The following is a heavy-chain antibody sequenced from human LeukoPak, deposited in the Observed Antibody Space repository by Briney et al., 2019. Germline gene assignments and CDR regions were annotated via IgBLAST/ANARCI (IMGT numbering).Heavy chain of an antibody. CDR3: ARDLRYYDSSGYYYPAPGDY. CDR1: GFTFSSYA. V-gene: IGHV3-30*01. CDR2: ISYDGSNK. D-gene: IGHD3-22*01. Sequence: TGGSLRLSCAASGFTFSSYAMQWVRQAPGKGLEWVAVISYDGSNKYYADSVKGRFTISRDNSKNTLYLQMNSLRAEDTAVYYCARDLRYYDSSGYYYPAPGDYWGQGTLVTVSS. J-gene: IGHJ4*02.